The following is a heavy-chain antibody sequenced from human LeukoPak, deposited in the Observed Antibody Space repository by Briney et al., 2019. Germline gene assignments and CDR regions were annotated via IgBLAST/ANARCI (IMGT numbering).Heavy chain of an antibody. J-gene: IGHJ6*02. CDR3: ARDRWSGYYYYYYGMDV. CDR2: IKQDGSEK. Sequence: GGSLRLSCAASGFTFSSYWMSWVRQAPGKGLEWVANIKQDGSEKYYVDSVKGRFTISRDSAKNSLYLQMNSLRAEDTAVYYCARDRWSGYYYYYYGMDVWGQGTTVTVSS. CDR1: GFTFSSYW. D-gene: IGHD3-3*01. V-gene: IGHV3-7*01.